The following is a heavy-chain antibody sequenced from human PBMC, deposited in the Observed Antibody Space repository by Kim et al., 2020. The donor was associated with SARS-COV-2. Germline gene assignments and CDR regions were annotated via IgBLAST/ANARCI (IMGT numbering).Heavy chain of an antibody. CDR3: AREGRDISGRRAFDI. J-gene: IGHJ3*02. D-gene: IGHD3-22*01. CDR1: GFTFSSYG. V-gene: IGHV3-30*03. Sequence: GGSLRLSCAASGFTFSSYGMHWVRQAPGKGLEWVAVISYDGSNKYYADSVKGRFTISRDNSKNTLYLQMNSLRAEDTAVYYCAREGRDISGRRAFDIWG. CDR2: ISYDGSNK.